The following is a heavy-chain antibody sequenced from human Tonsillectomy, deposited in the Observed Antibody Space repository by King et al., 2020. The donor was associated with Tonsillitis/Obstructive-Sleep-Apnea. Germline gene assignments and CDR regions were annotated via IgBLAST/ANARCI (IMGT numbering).Heavy chain of an antibody. J-gene: IGHJ5*02. CDR1: GFSLSNARMG. Sequence: LTLKESGPVLVKPTETLTLTCTVSGFSLSNARMGVSWIRQPPGKALEWLAHIFSNDEKSYSTSLKSRLTISKDTSKSQVVLTMTNMDPVDTATYYCARYSLRYCGGDSCYRFDPWGQGTLVTVSS. CDR3: ARYSLRYCGGDSCYRFDP. V-gene: IGHV2-26*01. CDR2: IFSNDEK. D-gene: IGHD2-15*01.